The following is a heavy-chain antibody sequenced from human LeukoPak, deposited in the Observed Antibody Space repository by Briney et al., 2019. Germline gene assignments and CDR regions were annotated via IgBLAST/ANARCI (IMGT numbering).Heavy chain of an antibody. CDR2: INPNSGGT. CDR1: GYTFTSYY. J-gene: IGHJ5*02. V-gene: IGHV1-2*02. D-gene: IGHD3-9*01. Sequence: GASVKVSCKASGYTFTSYYMHWVRQAPGQGLEWMGWINPNSGGTNYAQKFQGRVTMTRDTSISTAYMELSRLRSDDTAVYYCARDGGLSYDILTGYYGVVTWFDPWGQGTLVTVSS. CDR3: ARDGGLSYDILTGYYGVVTWFDP.